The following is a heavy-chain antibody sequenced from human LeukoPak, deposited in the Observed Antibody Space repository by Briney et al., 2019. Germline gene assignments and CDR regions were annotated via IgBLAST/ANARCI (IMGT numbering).Heavy chain of an antibody. V-gene: IGHV4-59*01. CDR2: IYYTGNT. J-gene: IGHJ3*02. CDR3: ARGGAFDI. CDR1: GGSISNYY. Sequence: SETLSLTCTVSGGSISNYYWSWIRQPPGKGLEWTGYIYYTGNTNYNPSLKSRVTISVDTSKNQFSLKLSSVTSADTAVYYCARGGAFDIWGQGTMVTVSS.